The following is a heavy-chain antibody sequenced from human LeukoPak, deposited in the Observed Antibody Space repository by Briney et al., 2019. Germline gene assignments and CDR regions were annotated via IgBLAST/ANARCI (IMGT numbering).Heavy chain of an antibody. V-gene: IGHV6-1*01. D-gene: IGHD3-10*01. CDR3: ARGLWGPRRLPYY. CDR2: TYYRSKWKN. Sequence: SQTLSLTCVISGDSVSSNSACWNWIRQSPSRGLEWLGRTYYRSKWKNDYAPSVRGRITINPDTSKNHFSLQLNSVTPDDTAVYYCARGLWGPRRLPYYWGQGTLVTVSS. J-gene: IGHJ4*02. CDR1: GDSVSSNSAC.